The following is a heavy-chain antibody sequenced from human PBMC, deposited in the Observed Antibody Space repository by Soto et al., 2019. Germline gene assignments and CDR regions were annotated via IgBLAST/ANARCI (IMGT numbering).Heavy chain of an antibody. D-gene: IGHD4-17*01. V-gene: IGHV1-69*01. CDR1: GGTFSSYA. CDR2: IIPLFGTA. J-gene: IGHJ6*02. CDR3: ARATTVVEVPHYYYYGMDV. Sequence: QVQLVQSGAEVKKPGSSVKVSCKASGGTFSSYAISWVRQAPGQGLEWMGGIIPLFGTANYAQKFQGRVTITADESTSTAYMELSSLRSEDTAVYYCARATTVVEVPHYYYYGMDVWGQGTTVTVSS.